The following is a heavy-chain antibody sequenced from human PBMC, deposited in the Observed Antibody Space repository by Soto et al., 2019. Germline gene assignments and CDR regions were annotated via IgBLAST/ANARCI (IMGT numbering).Heavy chain of an antibody. V-gene: IGHV4-59*08. J-gene: IGHJ4*02. CDR3: ARRYGSCFDY. CDR2: IYYSGST. Sequence: SETLSLTCTVSGGSISSYYWSWIRQPPGKGLEWIGYIYYSGSTNYNPSLKSRVTISVDTSKNQLSLKLSSVTAADTDVYYCARRYGSCFDYWGQGTLVTVSS. D-gene: IGHD5-18*01. CDR1: GGSISSYY.